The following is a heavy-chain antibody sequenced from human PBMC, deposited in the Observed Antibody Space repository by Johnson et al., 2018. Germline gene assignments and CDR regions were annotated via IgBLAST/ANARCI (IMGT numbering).Heavy chain of an antibody. D-gene: IGHD3-22*01. CDR3: ARVRITMIVVGAFDI. CDR2: ISYDGSNK. CDR1: GFTFSSYS. V-gene: IGHV3-30-3*01. J-gene: IGHJ3*02. Sequence: QVQLVESGGGVVQPGRSLRLSCVVSGFTFSSYSMHWVRQAPGKGLEWVAVISYDGSNKYYADSVKGRFPISRDSSKHTLYLQMNSLRAEDTAVYYWARVRITMIVVGAFDIWGQGTMVTVSS.